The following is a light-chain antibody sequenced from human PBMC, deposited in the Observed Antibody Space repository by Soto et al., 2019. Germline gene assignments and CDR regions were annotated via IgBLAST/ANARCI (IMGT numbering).Light chain of an antibody. CDR3: AVWDKSLNGVV. Sequence: QSVLTQPPSSSGTPGQRVTISCAGSSTNIGSNGVNWYQQLPGTAPKVLIYSSDQRPSGVPDRFSGSKSGTSASLAISGLQPEDEADYYCAVWDKSLNGVVFGGGTKLTVL. V-gene: IGLV1-44*01. CDR2: SSD. CDR1: STNIGSNG. J-gene: IGLJ2*01.